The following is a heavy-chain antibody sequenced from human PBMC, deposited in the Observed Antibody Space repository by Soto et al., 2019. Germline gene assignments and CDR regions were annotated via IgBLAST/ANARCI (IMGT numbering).Heavy chain of an antibody. CDR2: TNAYDGNT. V-gene: IGHV1-18*04. J-gene: IGHJ4*02. CDR3: ARGPHYYDSWRPSWSTAN. CDR1: GYIFINYA. D-gene: IGHD3-16*01. Sequence: QVQLVQSGAEVKKPGASIKVSCKTSGYIFINYAITWVRQAPGQGLEWMGWTNAYDGNTNYAENLQGRVTMTTDTSPSTAYMELRILRPDDTAVYHCARGPHYYDSWRPSWSTANCGQGTLVTVSS.